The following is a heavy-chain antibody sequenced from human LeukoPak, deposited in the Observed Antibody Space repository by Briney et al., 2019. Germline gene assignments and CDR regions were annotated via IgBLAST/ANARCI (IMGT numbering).Heavy chain of an antibody. CDR3: ARSPVIVGANWVYCFDY. CDR2: IYTSGST. Sequence: SETLSLTCTVSGGSISSYYWSWIRQPAGKGVEWIGRIYTSGSTNYNPSLKSRVTMSVDTSKNQFSLKLSSVTAADTAVYYCARSPVIVGANWVYCFDYWGQGTLVTVSS. D-gene: IGHD1-26*01. CDR1: GGSISSYY. J-gene: IGHJ4*02. V-gene: IGHV4-4*07.